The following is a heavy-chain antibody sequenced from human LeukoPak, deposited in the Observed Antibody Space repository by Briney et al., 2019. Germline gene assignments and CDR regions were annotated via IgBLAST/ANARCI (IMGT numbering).Heavy chain of an antibody. CDR3: ARTYGDYDYYYGMDA. V-gene: IGHV3-66*01. Sequence: GGSLRLSCAASGITVSSHYMTWFRQAPGKGLEWVSVIDSGGSTNSADSVKGRFSVSRDNSKNTLYLQMNSLRVEDTAVYYCARTYGDYDYYYGMDAWGQGTTVTVSS. CDR2: IDSGGST. J-gene: IGHJ6*01. D-gene: IGHD4-17*01. CDR1: GITVSSHY.